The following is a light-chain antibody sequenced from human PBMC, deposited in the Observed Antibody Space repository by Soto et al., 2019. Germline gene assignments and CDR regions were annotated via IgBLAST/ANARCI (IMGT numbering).Light chain of an antibody. V-gene: IGKV3-20*01. Sequence: EIVLTQSPGTLSLSPGERATLSCRASQSVNSDYLAWYQQKPGQAPRLLIYGASGRATGIPDRFSGYGSGTDFILTISKLEPEDFAVYYCQQYGTSPQTFGQGTKLEIK. CDR2: GAS. J-gene: IGKJ2*01. CDR3: QQYGTSPQT. CDR1: QSVNSDY.